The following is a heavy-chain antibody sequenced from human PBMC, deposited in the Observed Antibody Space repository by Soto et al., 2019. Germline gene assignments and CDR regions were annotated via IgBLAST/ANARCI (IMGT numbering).Heavy chain of an antibody. J-gene: IGHJ3*02. CDR2: ISSSRSYI. Sequence: GGSLRLACAASGFTFSSYSMNWVRQAPGKGLEWVSSISSSRSYIYYADSVKGLFTISRDNAKNSLYLHMNSLRAEDSSVYYCARGAVYWAYYSFDIWGQGTMVTVSS. CDR1: GFTFSSYS. CDR3: ARGAVYWAYYSFDI. D-gene: IGHD3-22*01. V-gene: IGHV3-21*01.